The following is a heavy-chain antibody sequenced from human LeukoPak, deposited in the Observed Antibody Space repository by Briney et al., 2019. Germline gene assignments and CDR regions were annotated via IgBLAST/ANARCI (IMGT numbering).Heavy chain of an antibody. CDR1: GGSISSYY. Sequence: SETLSLTCTVSGGSISSYYWSWIRQPPGKGLEWIGYIYYSGSTNYNPSLKSRVTISVDTSKNQFSLKLSSVTAADTAVYYCARDYDSSGYYYGSAFDIWGQRTMVTVSS. D-gene: IGHD3-22*01. CDR2: IYYSGST. CDR3: ARDYDSSGYYYGSAFDI. V-gene: IGHV4-59*01. J-gene: IGHJ3*02.